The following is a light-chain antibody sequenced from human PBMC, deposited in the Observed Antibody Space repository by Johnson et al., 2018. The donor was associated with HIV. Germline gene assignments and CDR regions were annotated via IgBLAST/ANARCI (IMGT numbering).Light chain of an antibody. Sequence: QSVLTQPPSVSAAPGQKVNISCSGSSSNIGNNYVSWYQQLPGTAPKVLIYDNHKRPSGIPDRFSGSKSGTSATLGITGLQTGDEADYYCGTWDSSLSAHYVFGTGTKVTVL. V-gene: IGLV1-51*01. CDR1: SSNIGNNY. CDR2: DNH. CDR3: GTWDSSLSAHYV. J-gene: IGLJ1*01.